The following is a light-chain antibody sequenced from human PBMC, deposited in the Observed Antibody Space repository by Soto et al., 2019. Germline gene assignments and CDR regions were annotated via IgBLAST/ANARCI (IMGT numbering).Light chain of an antibody. J-gene: IGLJ1*01. CDR3: QSYESSLSGYV. CDR2: ENN. Sequence: QSVLTQPPSVSEAPGQRVTISCTGSSSNIGAGYEDHWYQQVPGTAPKLLIYENNNRPSGVPDRFSGSKSGTSASLAITWLQADDEAEYYCQSYESSLSGYVFGSGTKLTVL. V-gene: IGLV1-40*01. CDR1: SSNIGAGYE.